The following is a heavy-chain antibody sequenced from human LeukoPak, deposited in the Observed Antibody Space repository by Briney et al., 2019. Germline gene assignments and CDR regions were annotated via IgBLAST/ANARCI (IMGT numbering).Heavy chain of an antibody. CDR1: GFTFSSYG. CDR2: ISYDGSNK. J-gene: IGHJ4*02. Sequence: GGSLRLSCAASGFTFSSYGMHWVRQAPGKGLEWVAVISYDGSNKYYADSVKGRFTISRDNSKNTLYLQMNSLRAEDTAVYYCAKGSDDYYFDYWGQGTLVTVSS. CDR3: AKGSDDYYFDY. V-gene: IGHV3-30*18. D-gene: IGHD3-3*01.